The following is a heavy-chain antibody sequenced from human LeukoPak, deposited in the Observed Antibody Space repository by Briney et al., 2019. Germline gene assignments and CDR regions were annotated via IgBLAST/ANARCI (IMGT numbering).Heavy chain of an antibody. CDR2: ISDSGGGT. Sequence: PGGSLRLSCAASGFTFSSYAMSWVRQAPGKGLEWVSTISDSGGGTYYADSVKGRFTVSRDNSKNTLDLQMNSLRAEDTAVYYCANLIAVADTDYWGQGTLVTVSS. J-gene: IGHJ4*02. CDR3: ANLIAVADTDY. V-gene: IGHV3-23*01. D-gene: IGHD6-19*01. CDR1: GFTFSSYA.